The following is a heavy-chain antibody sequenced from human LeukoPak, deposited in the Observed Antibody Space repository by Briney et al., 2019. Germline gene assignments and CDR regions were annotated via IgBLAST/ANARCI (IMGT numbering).Heavy chain of an antibody. J-gene: IGHJ5*02. D-gene: IGHD3-16*01. V-gene: IGHV3-23*01. CDR2: ISESGRT. CDR3: AKDDPDHGGNWFDP. Sequence: GGSLRLSCEASGFTFSTHVMNWVRRAPGKGLEWVSVISESGRTYYADSVKGRFTISRDSSKNTLYLQMNSLRAEDTAVYYCAKDDPDHGGNWFDPWGQGTLVTVSS. CDR1: GFTFSTHV.